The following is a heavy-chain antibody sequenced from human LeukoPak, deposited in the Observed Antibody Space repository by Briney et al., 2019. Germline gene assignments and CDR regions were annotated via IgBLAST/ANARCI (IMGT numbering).Heavy chain of an antibody. V-gene: IGHV3-48*01. CDR3: ARDLSDYGVTRFDY. D-gene: IGHD4-17*01. J-gene: IGHJ4*02. Sequence: GGSLRLSCAASGFTFSSYSMNWVRRAPGKGLDWVSYISSSSSTIYYADSVKGRFTISRDNAKNSLYLQMNSLRAEDTAVYYCARDLSDYGVTRFDYWGQGTLVTVSS. CDR2: ISSSSSTI. CDR1: GFTFSSYS.